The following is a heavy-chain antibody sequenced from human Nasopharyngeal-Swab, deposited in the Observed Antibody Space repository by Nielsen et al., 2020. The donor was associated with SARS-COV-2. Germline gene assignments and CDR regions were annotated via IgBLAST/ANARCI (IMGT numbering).Heavy chain of an antibody. J-gene: IGHJ6*03. Sequence: WIRQPPGKGLKWVAVISYDGSNKYYADSVKGRFTISRDNAKNSLYLQMNSLRAEDTAVYYCARGQQQLVGGYYYYYMDVWGKGTTVTVSS. D-gene: IGHD6-13*01. CDR3: ARGQQQLVGGYYYYYMDV. V-gene: IGHV3-30-3*01. CDR2: ISYDGSNK.